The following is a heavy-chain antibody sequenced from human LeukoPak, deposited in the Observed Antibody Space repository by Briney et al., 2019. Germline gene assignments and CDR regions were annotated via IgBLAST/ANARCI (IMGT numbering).Heavy chain of an antibody. CDR3: AGGYQNHY. CDR2: ISGYNGNT. V-gene: IGHV1-18*01. J-gene: IGHJ4*02. CDR1: GYTFITYG. Sequence: ASVKASCKASGYTFITYGFTWVRQAPGQGLEWMGWISGYNGNTKNAQKVQGRVTMTTDTSTSTAYMELRSLRPDDTAVYYCAGGYQNHYWGQGTLVTVSS. D-gene: IGHD3-22*01.